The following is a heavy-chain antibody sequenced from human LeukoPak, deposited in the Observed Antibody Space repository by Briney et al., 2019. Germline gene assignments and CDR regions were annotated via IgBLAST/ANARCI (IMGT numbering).Heavy chain of an antibody. CDR2: IYWNDDK. CDR1: GFSLSTSGVG. J-gene: IGHJ4*02. CDR3: AHRNYDFWSGYYFDY. Sequence: SGPTLVKPTQALTLTCTFSGFSLSTSGVGVGWIRQPSGKALEWLALIYWNDDKRYSPSLKSRLTITKDTSKNQVVLTMTNMDPVDTATYYCAHRNYDFWSGYYFDYWGQGTLVTVSS. D-gene: IGHD3-3*01. V-gene: IGHV2-5*01.